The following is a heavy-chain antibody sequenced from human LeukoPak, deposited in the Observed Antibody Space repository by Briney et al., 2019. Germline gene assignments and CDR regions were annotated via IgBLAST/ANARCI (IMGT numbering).Heavy chain of an antibody. Sequence: GASVKVSCKPSGYSFTRNGISWVRQAPGQGLEWMGWISANSGNTKYAQKFQDRVTLATDTSTSTAYMELKSLRSDDTAVYYRARDVNYAFDYWGQGTLVTVSS. V-gene: IGHV1-18*01. CDR3: ARDVNYAFDY. D-gene: IGHD3-16*01. J-gene: IGHJ4*02. CDR2: ISANSGNT. CDR1: GYSFTRNG.